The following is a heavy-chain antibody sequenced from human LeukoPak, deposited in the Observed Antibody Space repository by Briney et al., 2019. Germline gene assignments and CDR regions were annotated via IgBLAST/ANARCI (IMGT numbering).Heavy chain of an antibody. J-gene: IGHJ5*02. D-gene: IGHD3-3*01. CDR1: GGTFSSYA. Sequence: ASVKVSCKASGGTFSSYAISWVRQAPGQGLEWMGIINPSGGSTSYAQKFQGRVTMTRDTSTSTVYMGLSSLRSEDTAVYYCARDSPILGWFDPWGRGTLVTVSS. CDR3: ARDSPILGWFDP. CDR2: INPSGGST. V-gene: IGHV1-46*01.